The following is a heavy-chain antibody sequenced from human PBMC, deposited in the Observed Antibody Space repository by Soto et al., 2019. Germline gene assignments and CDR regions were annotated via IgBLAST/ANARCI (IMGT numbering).Heavy chain of an antibody. Sequence: QVQLVQSGAEVKKPGSSVKVSCEASGGSFTSYIFTWVRQAPGQGLEWMGRIIPIQGTANYALKFQDRVTITADKSTNTAYMELRSLRPEDTALYYCAKSLVFVDHASMDVWGKGTTVTVSS. CDR2: IIPIQGTA. CDR3: AKSLVFVDHASMDV. D-gene: IGHD2-21*01. CDR1: GGSFTSYI. V-gene: IGHV1-69*08. J-gene: IGHJ6*03.